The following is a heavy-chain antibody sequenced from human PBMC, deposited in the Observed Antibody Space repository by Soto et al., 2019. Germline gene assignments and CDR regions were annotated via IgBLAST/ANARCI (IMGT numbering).Heavy chain of an antibody. V-gene: IGHV4-34*01. CDR3: ARGITMILAVQGDAPGNYFFDS. CDR1: GGSFSGYY. Sequence: SETLSLTCAVYGGSFSGYYWSWIRQPPGKGLEWIGEVNHSGSTNQNPSLKSRVTVSVDTSKNQFSLKLKSVTVADTAVYYCARGITMILAVQGDAPGNYFFDSWGQGTLVTVSS. CDR2: VNHSGST. J-gene: IGHJ4*02. D-gene: IGHD3-22*01.